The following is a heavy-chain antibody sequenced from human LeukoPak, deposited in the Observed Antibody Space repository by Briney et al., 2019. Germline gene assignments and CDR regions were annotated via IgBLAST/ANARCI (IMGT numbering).Heavy chain of an antibody. Sequence: GGSLRLSCAASGFTFSSYALSWVRQAPGKGLEWVSAISGSGGSTYYADSVKGRFTISRDNSKNTLYLQMNSLRAEDTAVYYCARVRSYYDSSGPWVYWGQGTLVTVSS. CDR1: GFTFSSYA. D-gene: IGHD3-22*01. CDR3: ARVRSYYDSSGPWVY. CDR2: ISGSGGST. J-gene: IGHJ4*02. V-gene: IGHV3-23*01.